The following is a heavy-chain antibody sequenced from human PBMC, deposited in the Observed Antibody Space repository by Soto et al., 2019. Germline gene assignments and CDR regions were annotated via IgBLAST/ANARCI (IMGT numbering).Heavy chain of an antibody. V-gene: IGHV3-30*03. D-gene: IGHD3-16*02. CDR1: GFTFSSYG. J-gene: IGHJ4*02. Sequence: QVQLVESGGGVVQPGRSLRLSCAASGFTFSSYGMHWVRQAPGKGLEWVAVISYDGSNKYYADSVKGRFTISRDNSKNTLYLQMNSLRAEDTAVYYCAREAYYDYVWGSYRYTELFDYWGQGTLVTVSS. CDR2: ISYDGSNK. CDR3: AREAYYDYVWGSYRYTELFDY.